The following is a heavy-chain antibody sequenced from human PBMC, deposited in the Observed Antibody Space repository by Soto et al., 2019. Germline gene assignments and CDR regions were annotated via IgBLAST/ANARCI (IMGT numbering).Heavy chain of an antibody. CDR3: AKDDTYYDLWSGYYVYYYYGMDV. J-gene: IGHJ6*01. CDR1: GFTFSSYG. Sequence: QVQLVESGGGVVQPGRSLRLSCAASGFTFSSYGMHWVRQAPGKGLEWVAVISYDGSNKYYADSVKGRFTISRDNSKNTLYLQMNSLRAEDTAVYYCAKDDTYYDLWSGYYVYYYYGMDVW. D-gene: IGHD3-3*01. CDR2: ISYDGSNK. V-gene: IGHV3-30*18.